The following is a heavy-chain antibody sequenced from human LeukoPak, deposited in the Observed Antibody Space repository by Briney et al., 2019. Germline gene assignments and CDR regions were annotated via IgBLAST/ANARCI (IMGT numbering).Heavy chain of an antibody. CDR3: ARGFWSGFDY. D-gene: IGHD3-3*01. Sequence: SETLSLTCSVSGGSISSYYWNWMRQSPGKGLEWIGYIHFSGRTNYNPSLKSRVTILKDTSKKEFSLKMNSVTAADTAVYYCARGFWSGFDYWGQGTLVTVSS. CDR1: GGSISSYY. V-gene: IGHV4-59*01. CDR2: IHFSGRT. J-gene: IGHJ4*02.